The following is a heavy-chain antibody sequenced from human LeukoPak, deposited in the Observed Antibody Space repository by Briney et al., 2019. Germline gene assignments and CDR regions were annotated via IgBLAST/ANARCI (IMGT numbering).Heavy chain of an antibody. CDR3: ARHPMITFGGVIVSNWFDP. V-gene: IGHV5-51*01. J-gene: IGHJ5*02. CDR2: IYPDDSDT. CDR1: GYSFTSYW. D-gene: IGHD3-16*02. Sequence: GESLKISCKGSGYSFTSYWIGWVRQMPGKGLEWMGIIYPDDSDTRYSPSFQGQVTISADKSISTAYLQWSSLKASDTAMYYCARHPMITFGGVIVSNWFDPWGQGTLVTVSS.